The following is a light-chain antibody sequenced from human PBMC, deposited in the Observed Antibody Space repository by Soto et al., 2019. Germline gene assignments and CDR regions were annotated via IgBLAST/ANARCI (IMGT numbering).Light chain of an antibody. J-gene: IGLJ2*01. CDR1: SSDVDNFNF. CDR2: EGI. Sequence: QSVLTQPASVSGSPGQSITISCTETSSDVDNFNFVSWYQQHPGKVPKLIIYEGIKRPSGVSNRYSGSKSDNTALLTISGLQPEDEADYYCCLYGGTLFGGGTKVTVL. CDR3: CLYGGTL. V-gene: IGLV2-23*01.